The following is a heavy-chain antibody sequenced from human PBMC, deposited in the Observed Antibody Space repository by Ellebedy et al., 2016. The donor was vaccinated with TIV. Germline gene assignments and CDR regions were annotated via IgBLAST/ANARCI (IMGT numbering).Heavy chain of an antibody. CDR2: ISGSGAGT. J-gene: IGHJ6*02. V-gene: IGHV3-23*01. D-gene: IGHD2-15*01. Sequence: GESLKISCAVSGFTLSSYAMSWVRQAPGKGLEWVSGISGSGAGTYYADSVKGRFTISRDNSKNTLYLQMNSLRAEDTAEYYCAKSGGYCCGGSCYGRYGMDVWGQGTTVTVSS. CDR3: AKSGGYCCGGSCYGRYGMDV. CDR1: GFTLSSYA.